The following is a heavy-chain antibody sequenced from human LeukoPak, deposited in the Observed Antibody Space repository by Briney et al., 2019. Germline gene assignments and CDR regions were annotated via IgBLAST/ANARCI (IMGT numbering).Heavy chain of an antibody. CDR3: ASAYYYDSSGYYVASPFDY. CDR1: GGTFSSYA. Sequence: SVKVSCKASGGTFSSYAISWVRQAPGQGLEWMGRIIPILGIANYAQKFQGRVTITADKSTSTAYMELSSLRSEDTAVYYCASAYYYDSSGYYVASPFDYWGQGTLVTVSS. CDR2: IIPILGIA. D-gene: IGHD3-22*01. J-gene: IGHJ4*02. V-gene: IGHV1-69*04.